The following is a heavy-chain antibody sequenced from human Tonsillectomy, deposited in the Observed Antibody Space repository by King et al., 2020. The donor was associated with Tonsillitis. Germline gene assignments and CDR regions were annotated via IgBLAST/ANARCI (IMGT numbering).Heavy chain of an antibody. V-gene: IGHV3-33*05. CDR1: GFIFRSYG. CDR3: ARERLSSSDWGIDS. D-gene: IGHD6-19*01. J-gene: IGHJ1*01. Sequence: VQLVESGGGVVQPGGSLRLSCAASGFIFRSYGVHWVRQAPGKGLEWVTVISFNENKKYADSVKGRFTVSRDNSKNTLYLEMNSLRVDDTAVYYCARERLSSSDWGIDSWGQGTPVTVSS. CDR2: ISFNENK.